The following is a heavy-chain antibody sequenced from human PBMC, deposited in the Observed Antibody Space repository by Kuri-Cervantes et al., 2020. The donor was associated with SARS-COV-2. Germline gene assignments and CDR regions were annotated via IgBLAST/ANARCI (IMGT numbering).Heavy chain of an antibody. Sequence: GESLKISCAASGFTFSSYSMNWVRQAPGKGLEWVSSISSSSSYIYYADSVKGRFTISRDNSKNTLYLQMNSLRAEDTAVYYCARALRPRGDAFDIWGQGTMVTVSS. D-gene: IGHD3-10*01. V-gene: IGHV3-21*04. CDR1: GFTFSSYS. CDR3: ARALRPRGDAFDI. J-gene: IGHJ3*02. CDR2: ISSSSSYI.